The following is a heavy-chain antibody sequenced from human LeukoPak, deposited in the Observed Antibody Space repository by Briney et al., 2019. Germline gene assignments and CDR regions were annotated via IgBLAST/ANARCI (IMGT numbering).Heavy chain of an antibody. CDR1: GYTFTSYG. V-gene: IGHV1-18*01. CDR3: ARDITKTYYYDSSGSLDAFDI. J-gene: IGHJ3*02. Sequence: GASVKVSCKASGYTFTSYGISWVRQAPGQGLEWMGWISAYNGNTNYAQKLQGRVTMTTDTSTSTANMELRSLGSDDTAVYYCARDITKTYYYDSSGSLDAFDIWGQGTMVTVSS. CDR2: ISAYNGNT. D-gene: IGHD3-22*01.